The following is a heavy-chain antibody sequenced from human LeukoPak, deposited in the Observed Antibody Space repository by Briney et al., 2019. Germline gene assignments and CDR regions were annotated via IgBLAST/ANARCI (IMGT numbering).Heavy chain of an antibody. CDR1: GLGFGNYW. V-gene: IGHV3-7*01. CDR3: TRDFDP. J-gene: IGHJ5*02. CDR2: IKQDGSEK. Sequence: GGFLRLSCVASGLGFGNYWMDWVRQAPGKGLEWVGNIKQDGSEKYYVDSVKGRFTISRDNAKKSLYLDMNSLRVKDTVIYYCTRDFDPWGQGTLVTVSS.